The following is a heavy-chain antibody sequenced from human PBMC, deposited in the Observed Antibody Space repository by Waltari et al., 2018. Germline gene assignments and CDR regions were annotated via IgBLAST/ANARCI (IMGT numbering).Heavy chain of an antibody. CDR3: ARGGRLPFFDF. Sequence: QVQFVQSGAELKKPGASVRLFCRTSGYTFISYAIHWVRQAPGQRLEWMGWINTGNCDTKYSQKFQGRVTISRDTFARTAYIDLSSLTSEDTAVYYCARGGRLPFFDFWGQGTLVTVSS. D-gene: IGHD2-15*01. CDR2: INTGNCDT. V-gene: IGHV1-3*04. J-gene: IGHJ4*02. CDR1: GYTFISYA.